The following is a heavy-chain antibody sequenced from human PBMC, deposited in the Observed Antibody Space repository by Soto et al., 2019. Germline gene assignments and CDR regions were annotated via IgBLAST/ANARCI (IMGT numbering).Heavy chain of an antibody. CDR1: GGSFSGYY. Sequence: SETLSLTCAVYGGSFSGYYWSWIRQPPGKGLEWIGEINHSGSTNYNPSLKSRVTISVDTSKNQFSLKLSSVTAADTAVYYCARGRGSCYRTWGQGTLVTVSS. J-gene: IGHJ5*02. CDR3: ARGRGSCYRT. CDR2: INHSGST. V-gene: IGHV4-34*01. D-gene: IGHD2-15*01.